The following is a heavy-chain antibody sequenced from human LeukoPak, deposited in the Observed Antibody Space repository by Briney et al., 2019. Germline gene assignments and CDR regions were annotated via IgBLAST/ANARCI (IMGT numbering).Heavy chain of an antibody. D-gene: IGHD6-13*01. CDR3: ARGSIAAAVRVYYFDY. CDR2: INHSGST. CDR1: GGSFSGYY. Sequence: PSETLSLTCAVYGGSFSGYYWSWIRQPPGKGLEWIGEINHSGSTNYNPSLKSRVTISVDTSKNQFSLKLSSVTAADTAVYYCARGSIAAAVRVYYFDYWGQGTLVTVSS. J-gene: IGHJ4*02. V-gene: IGHV4-34*01.